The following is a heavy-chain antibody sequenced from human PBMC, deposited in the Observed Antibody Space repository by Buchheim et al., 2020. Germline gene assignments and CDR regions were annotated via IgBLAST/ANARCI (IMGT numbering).Heavy chain of an antibody. CDR2: ISSSGSTI. V-gene: IGHV3-48*03. CDR3: ARDFYDILTGYSWAFDY. CDR1: GFTFSSYE. J-gene: IGHJ4*02. Sequence: EVQLVESGGGLVQPGGSLRLSCAASGFTFSSYEMNWVRQAPGKGLEWVSYISSSGSTIYYADSVKGRFTISRDNAKNSLLLQMNSLRAEDTAVYYCARDFYDILTGYSWAFDYWGQGTL. D-gene: IGHD3-9*01.